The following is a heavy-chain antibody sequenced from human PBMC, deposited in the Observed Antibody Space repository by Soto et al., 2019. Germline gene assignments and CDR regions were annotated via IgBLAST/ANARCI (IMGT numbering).Heavy chain of an antibody. V-gene: IGHV3-53*01. CDR3: ARQLSGSCYNGFDP. CDR1: GVTVTAYS. D-gene: IGHD2-15*01. CDR2: MHNDVTT. J-gene: IGHJ5*02. Sequence: GGSLRLSCAASGVTVTAYSMSWVRQAPGKGLEWVSVMHNDVTTYYAPSVKGRFIISRDNSKNTMYLQVSNLRGEDTARYFCARQLSGSCYNGFDPWGQGTLVTVSS.